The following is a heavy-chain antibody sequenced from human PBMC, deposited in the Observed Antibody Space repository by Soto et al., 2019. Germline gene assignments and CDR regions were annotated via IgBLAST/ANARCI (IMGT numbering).Heavy chain of an antibody. Sequence: QVQLVESGGGLVEPGGSLRLSCAASGFTFSDYYMSWIRQAPGRGLEWISYISNTADTTYYADSVKGRFTVSRDNAKNSLSLEMNILRADDTAVYYCARDRAPSRWSGINNWAQGTLVIVSS. D-gene: IGHD2-15*01. CDR2: ISNTADTT. CDR3: ARDRAPSRWSGINN. CDR1: GFTFSDYY. V-gene: IGHV3-11*01. J-gene: IGHJ4*02.